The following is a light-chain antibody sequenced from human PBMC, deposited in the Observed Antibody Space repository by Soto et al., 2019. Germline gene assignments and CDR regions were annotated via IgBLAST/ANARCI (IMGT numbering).Light chain of an antibody. CDR1: SCNIGSYT. CDR3: AAWDASLNSYV. Sequence: QSVLTQPPSASGSPGQRVTISCSGSSCNIGSYTLNSYQQLPGTAPTILIYSNNKRPSGGLDQFSGCKSGTSAALAISGRQSAEEEDYFCAAWDASLNSYVFGVGTKLTVL. J-gene: IGLJ7*01. V-gene: IGLV1-44*01. CDR2: SNN.